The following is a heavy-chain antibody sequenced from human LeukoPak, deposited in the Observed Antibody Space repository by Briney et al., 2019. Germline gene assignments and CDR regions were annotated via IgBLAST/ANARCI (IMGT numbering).Heavy chain of an antibody. CDR1: GGSISSFY. D-gene: IGHD3-10*01. V-gene: IGHV4-59*01. J-gene: IGHJ4*02. CDR2: IYYTGST. Sequence: SETLSLTCSVSGGSISSFYWSWIRQPPGRGLECVGYIYYTGSTKYNPSLKSRVTISIDTSKNEFSLKLTSVTPADTAVYYCAREANYYGSGSYFEGTFDYWGQGSLVTVSS. CDR3: AREANYYGSGSYFEGTFDY.